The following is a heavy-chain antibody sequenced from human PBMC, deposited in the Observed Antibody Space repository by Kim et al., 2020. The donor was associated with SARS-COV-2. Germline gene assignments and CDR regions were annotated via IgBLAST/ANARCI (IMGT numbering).Heavy chain of an antibody. V-gene: IGHV3-23*01. CDR1: GMTFNNYA. CDR3: AKVESAVKQWMEILDY. D-gene: IGHD6-19*01. Sequence: GGSLRLSCAASGMTFNNYAMAWVRQAPGKGLEWVSGIRSSDGRAFYADSVKGRFTISRGSSKNKLFLQMSSLRAEDTAVYYCAKVESAVKQWMEILDYWG. J-gene: IGHJ4*01. CDR2: IRSSDGRA.